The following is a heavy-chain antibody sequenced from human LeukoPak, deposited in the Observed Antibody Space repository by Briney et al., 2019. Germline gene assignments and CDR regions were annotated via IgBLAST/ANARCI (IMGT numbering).Heavy chain of an antibody. D-gene: IGHD3-3*01. V-gene: IGHV4-39*07. Sequence: PSETLSLTCTVSGGSISSSSDYWGWIRQAPGKGLEWIGSIYYHENTYYNSSLKSRVTISVDTSKNQFSLKLSSVTAADTAVYYCARDLSQITIFGVVRLIDYWGQGTLVTVSS. CDR2: IYYHENT. J-gene: IGHJ4*02. CDR3: ARDLSQITIFGVVRLIDY. CDR1: GGSISSSSDY.